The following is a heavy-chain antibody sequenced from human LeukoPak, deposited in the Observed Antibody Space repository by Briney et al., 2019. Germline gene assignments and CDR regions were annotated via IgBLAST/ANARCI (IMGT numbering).Heavy chain of an antibody. V-gene: IGHV2-5*01. CDR2: IYWNDDK. CDR1: GFSLSTSGVG. D-gene: IGHD3-10*01. CDR3: ANQITMVRGVIATGGTDRAYNWFDP. Sequence: SGPTLVKPTQTLTLTCTFSGFSLSTSGVGVGWIRQPPGKALEWLALIYWNDDKRYSPSLKSRLTITKDTSKNQVVLTMTNMDPVDTATYYCANQITMVRGVIATGGTDRAYNWFDPWGQGTLVTVSS. J-gene: IGHJ5*02.